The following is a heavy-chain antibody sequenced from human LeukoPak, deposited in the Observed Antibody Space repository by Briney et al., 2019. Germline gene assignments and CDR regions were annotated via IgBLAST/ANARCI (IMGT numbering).Heavy chain of an antibody. Sequence: GGSLRLSCAASGFAFSSYEMNWVRQAPGKGLEWVSYISSSGSTIYYADSVKGRFTISRDNAKKSLYLQMNSLRAEETAVYYCVRDFGSFYFDNWGQGTLVTVSS. CDR1: GFAFSSYE. CDR2: ISSSGSTI. V-gene: IGHV3-48*03. CDR3: VRDFGSFYFDN. J-gene: IGHJ4*02. D-gene: IGHD3-10*01.